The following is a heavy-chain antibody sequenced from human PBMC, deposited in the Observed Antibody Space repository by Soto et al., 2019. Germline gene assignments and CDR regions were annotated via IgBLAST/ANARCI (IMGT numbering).Heavy chain of an antibody. J-gene: IGHJ4*02. D-gene: IGHD4-17*01. CDR2: VISLVGTA. Sequence: VQLMQSGAEVKKPGSSVKVSCKASGGTFSSHSINWVRQAPGQGLEWMGGVISLVGTAHYAHNFKGRVTITADQATSTAYMELNSLRSDDTAVYYCAREVGYGDFSAALLDWGEGTLVTVSS. V-gene: IGHV1-69*01. CDR1: GGTFSSHS. CDR3: AREVGYGDFSAALLD.